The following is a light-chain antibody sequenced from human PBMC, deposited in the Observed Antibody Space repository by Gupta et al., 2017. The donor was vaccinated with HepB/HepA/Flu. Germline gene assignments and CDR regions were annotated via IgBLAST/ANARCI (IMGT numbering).Light chain of an antibody. CDR2: SNI. J-gene: IGLJ3*02. CDR3: EAQDDSLSGWV. Sequence: QPVLTQPPSASGTPVQSVTISCSGSNSNIGDNAVNWYQHLPGTAPKLLIYSNIQRPSGVPDRFSGSKSGTSASLAITGLQSEDEADYYWEAQDDSLSGWVLGGGTKLTVL. V-gene: IGLV1-44*01. CDR1: NSNIGDNA.